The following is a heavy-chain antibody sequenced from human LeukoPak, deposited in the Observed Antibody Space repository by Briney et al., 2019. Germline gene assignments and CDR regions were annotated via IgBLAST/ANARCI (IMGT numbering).Heavy chain of an antibody. V-gene: IGHV3-30*04. CDR3: AKRGATQTKEFDY. CDR2: TSYDESNK. D-gene: IGHD1-26*01. J-gene: IGHJ4*02. CDR1: GFTFSSYA. Sequence: GGSLRLSCAASGFTFSSYAMHWVRQAPGKGLEWVAVTSYDESNKYYADSVKGRFTISRDNSKNTLYLQMNSLRAEDTAVYYCAKRGATQTKEFDYWGQGTLVTVPS.